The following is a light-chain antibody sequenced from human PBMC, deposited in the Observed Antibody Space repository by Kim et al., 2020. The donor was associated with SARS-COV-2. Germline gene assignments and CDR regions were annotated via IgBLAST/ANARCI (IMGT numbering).Light chain of an antibody. CDR1: NIGSKS. V-gene: IGLV3-21*04. J-gene: IGLJ7*01. CDR2: YDS. CDR3: QVWDSSSDHRV. Sequence: SYELTQPPSVSVAPGKTARITCGVNNIGSKSVHWYQQKPDQTPVLVIYYDSDRPSGIPERFSGSNSENTATLTISRVEAGDEADYYCQVWDSSSDHRVFGGGSQMLVL.